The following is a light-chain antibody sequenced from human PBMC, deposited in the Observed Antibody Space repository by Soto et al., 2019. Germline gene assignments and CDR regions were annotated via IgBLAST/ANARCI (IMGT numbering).Light chain of an antibody. Sequence: QSVLTQPPSASGTPGQRVTISCSGSSSNIGRNYVYWYQQLPGTAPKLLIYRNNQRPSGVPDRFSGSKSGTSASLAVSRLRSEDEADYYCAAWDDSLSSYVFGTGTKLTVL. CDR2: RNN. CDR1: SSNIGRNY. J-gene: IGLJ1*01. CDR3: AAWDDSLSSYV. V-gene: IGLV1-47*01.